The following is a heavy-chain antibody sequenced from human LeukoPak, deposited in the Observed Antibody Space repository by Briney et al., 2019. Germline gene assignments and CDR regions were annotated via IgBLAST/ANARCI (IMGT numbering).Heavy chain of an antibody. CDR3: AREFVVVTTNYFDY. J-gene: IGHJ4*02. V-gene: IGHV4-39*07. CDR2: IFYSGST. CDR1: GGSISTSNYY. D-gene: IGHD2-21*02. Sequence: SETLSLTCTVSGGSISTSNYYWGWIRQPPGKGLEWIGNIFYSGSTYYSPSLKSRVTIPLDTSRNQFSLKLSSVTAADTAVYYCAREFVVVTTNYFDYWGQGTLVTVSS.